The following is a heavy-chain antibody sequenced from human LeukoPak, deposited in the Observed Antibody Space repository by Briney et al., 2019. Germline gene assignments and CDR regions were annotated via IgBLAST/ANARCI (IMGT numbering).Heavy chain of an antibody. J-gene: IGHJ6*03. CDR2: IKEDGSEK. V-gene: IGHV3-7*01. D-gene: IGHD2/OR15-2a*01. CDR1: GFTFRNYW. Sequence: GGSLTLSCAASGFTFRNYWMRWVRQAPGKGVEWGANIKEDGSEKYYVDSVKGRFTISRANAKNSLYLQMNSLRAEDTAVYYCARNSNRYMDVWGKGTTVTVSS. CDR3: ARNSNRYMDV.